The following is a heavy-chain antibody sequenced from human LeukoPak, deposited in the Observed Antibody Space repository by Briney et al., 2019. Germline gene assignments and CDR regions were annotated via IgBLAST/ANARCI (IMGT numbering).Heavy chain of an antibody. CDR2: ISSSGSTI. V-gene: IGHV3-48*03. Sequence: GGSLRLSCAASGFTFSSYEMNWVRQAPGKGLEWVSYISSSGSTIYYADSVKGRFTISRDNAKNSLYLQMNSLRAEDTAVYYCATRLDYVAPFDPWGQGTLVTVSS. J-gene: IGHJ5*02. CDR3: ATRLDYVAPFDP. CDR1: GFTFSSYE. D-gene: IGHD3-16*01.